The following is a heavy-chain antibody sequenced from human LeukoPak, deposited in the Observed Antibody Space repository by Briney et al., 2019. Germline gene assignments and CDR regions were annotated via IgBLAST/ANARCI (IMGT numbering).Heavy chain of an antibody. V-gene: IGHV1-2*02. CDR3: ARSVGATTAFDI. D-gene: IGHD1-26*01. J-gene: IGHJ3*02. Sequence: GASVKVSCKASGYTFTSYYMHWVRQAPGQGLEWMGWVNPNSGGTNYAQKFQDRVTMTRDTSISTAYMELSRLRSDDTAVYYCARSVGATTAFDIWGQGTMVTVSS. CDR2: VNPNSGGT. CDR1: GYTFTSYY.